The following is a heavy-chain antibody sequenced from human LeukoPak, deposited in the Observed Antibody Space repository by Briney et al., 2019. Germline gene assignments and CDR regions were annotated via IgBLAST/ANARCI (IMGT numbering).Heavy chain of an antibody. CDR3: ARSQIYDCWSGYYTAWFDP. Sequence: SETLSLTCTVSGGSISSSSYYWGWIRQPPGKGLEWIGYIYYSGSTNYNPSLKSRVTISVDTSKNQFSLKLSSVTAADTAVYYCARSQIYDCWSGYYTAWFDPWGQGTLVTVSS. V-gene: IGHV4-61*05. J-gene: IGHJ5*02. D-gene: IGHD3-3*01. CDR1: GGSISSSSYY. CDR2: IYYSGST.